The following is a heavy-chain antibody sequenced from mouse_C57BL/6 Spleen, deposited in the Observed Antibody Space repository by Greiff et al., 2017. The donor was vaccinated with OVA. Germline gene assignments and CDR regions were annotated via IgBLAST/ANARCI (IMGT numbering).Heavy chain of an antibody. J-gene: IGHJ4*01. D-gene: IGHD2-5*01. CDR2: ISDGGSYT. CDR3: ARDVYSNYAMDY. Sequence: DVQLVESGGGLVKPGGSLKLSCAASGFTFSSYAMSWVRQTPEKRLEWVATISDGGSYTYYPDNVKGRFTISRDNAKNNLYLQMSHLKSEDTAMYYCARDVYSNYAMDYWGQGTSVTVSS. CDR1: GFTFSSYA. V-gene: IGHV5-4*01.